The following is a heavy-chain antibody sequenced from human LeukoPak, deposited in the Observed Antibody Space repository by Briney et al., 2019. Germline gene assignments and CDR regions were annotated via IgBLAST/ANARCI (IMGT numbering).Heavy chain of an antibody. J-gene: IGHJ4*02. CDR3: ATKGYCSSTSCYGTRLFDY. Sequence: PGGSLRLSCAASGFTFSSYSMNWVRQAPGKGLEWVSYISSSSSTIYYADSVKGRFTISRDNAKNSLYLQMNSLRAEDTAVYYCATKGYCSSTSCYGTRLFDYWGQGTLVTVSS. V-gene: IGHV3-48*01. CDR1: GFTFSSYS. D-gene: IGHD2-2*01. CDR2: ISSSSSTI.